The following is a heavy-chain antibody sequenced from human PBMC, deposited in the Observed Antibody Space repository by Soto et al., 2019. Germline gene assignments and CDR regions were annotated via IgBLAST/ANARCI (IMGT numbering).Heavy chain of an antibody. V-gene: IGHV3-33*01. CDR1: GFSFSTYG. CDR2: IWYDGSKK. J-gene: IGHJ4*02. D-gene: IGHD3-10*01. CDR3: AGELWGTGMTGGFFDY. Sequence: QVQLVESGGGVVQPGRSLRLSCVASGFSFSTYGMHWVRQAPGKGLEWVAGIWYDGSKKDYADSVKGRFTISRDNSKNTLYRQMNSLRVEDTAMYYWAGELWGTGMTGGFFDYWGQGTLVTVSS.